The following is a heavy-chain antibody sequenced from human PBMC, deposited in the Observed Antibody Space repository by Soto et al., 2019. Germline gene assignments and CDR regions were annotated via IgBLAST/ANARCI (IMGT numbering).Heavy chain of an antibody. CDR3: ARGGYYDSSGYSPHREYFDL. J-gene: IGHJ2*01. D-gene: IGHD3-22*01. CDR2: IEPSTGGA. Sequence: ASVKVSCTASGYTFTSHQIHWVRQAPGQGLEWMGIIEPSTGGANYAQKFQGRVTMTTDESTSKAYMELSSLRSEDTAVYYCARGGYYDSSGYSPHREYFDLWGRGTLVTVSS. V-gene: IGHV1-46*01. CDR1: GYTFTSHQ.